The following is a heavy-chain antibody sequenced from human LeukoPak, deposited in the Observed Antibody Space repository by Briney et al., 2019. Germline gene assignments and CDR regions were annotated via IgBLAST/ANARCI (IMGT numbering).Heavy chain of an antibody. D-gene: IGHD1-26*01. J-gene: IGHJ5*02. CDR3: ARSEWELRVGWFDP. V-gene: IGHV4-59*08. CDR2: TYYSGST. Sequence: SETLSLTCTVSGGSISSYYWSWIRQPPGKGLEWIGYTYYSGSTNYNPSLKSRVTISVDTSKNQFSLKLSSVTAADTAVYYCARSEWELRVGWFDPWGQGTLVTVSS. CDR1: GGSISSYY.